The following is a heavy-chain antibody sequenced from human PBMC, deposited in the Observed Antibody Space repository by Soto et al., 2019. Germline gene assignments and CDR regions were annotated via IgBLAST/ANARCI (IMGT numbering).Heavy chain of an antibody. J-gene: IGHJ4*02. CDR1: SGSVTSYF. CDR2: IHYSGST. CDR3: ATLGGTSTWYLDY. D-gene: IGHD6-13*01. V-gene: IGHV4-59*02. Sequence: SETLSLTCTVSSGSVTSYFWSWIRQPPGKGLEWIGQIHYSGSTNYNPSLKSRVTMSVDTSKNQFSLKLSSVTAADTAVYYCATLGGTSTWYLDYWGQGALVTVSS.